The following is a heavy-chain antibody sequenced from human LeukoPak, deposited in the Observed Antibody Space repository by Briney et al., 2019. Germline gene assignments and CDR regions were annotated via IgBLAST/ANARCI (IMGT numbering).Heavy chain of an antibody. D-gene: IGHD3-22*01. CDR3: ATSYYYDSSGYFDYHDY. CDR1: GGSISSYY. CDR2: IYTSGST. Sequence: KPSETLSLTCTVSGGSISSYYWSWIRQPAGKGLEWIGRIYTSGSTNYNPSLKSRVTMSVDTSKNQFSLKLSSVTAAYTAVYYCATSYYYDSSGYFDYHDYWGQGTLVTVSS. J-gene: IGHJ4*02. V-gene: IGHV4-4*07.